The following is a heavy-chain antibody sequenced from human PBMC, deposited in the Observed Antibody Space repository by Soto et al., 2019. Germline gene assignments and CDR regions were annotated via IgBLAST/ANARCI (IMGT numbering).Heavy chain of an antibody. J-gene: IGHJ5*02. CDR3: ARHPSDFWFDP. CDR2: IYYSGST. CDR1: GGSISSSSYF. V-gene: IGHV4-39*01. Sequence: QLQLQESGPGLVKPSETLSLTCSVSGGSISSSSYFWGWIRQPPGKGLEWIGSIYYSGSTYYNPSLNARXTXPXNPSKNEFPLKLSSVTAADTAVYYCARHPSDFWFDPWGQGTLVTVSS. D-gene: IGHD2-21*02.